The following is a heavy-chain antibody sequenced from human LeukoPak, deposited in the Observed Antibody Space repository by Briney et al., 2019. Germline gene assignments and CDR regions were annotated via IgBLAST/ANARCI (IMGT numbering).Heavy chain of an antibody. CDR3: AKEAFRPALFDF. CDR1: GFTFSLSA. J-gene: IGHJ4*02. V-gene: IGHV3-23*01. Sequence: PGGSLRLSCAASGFTFSLSAMTWVRQPPGKGLEWVATVSNSGAATYYADSVKGRFSISRDNSKNTVSLEMSNLRTDDTAIYYCAKEAFRPALFDFWGQGSLVTVSS. CDR2: VSNSGAAT. D-gene: IGHD2-21*01.